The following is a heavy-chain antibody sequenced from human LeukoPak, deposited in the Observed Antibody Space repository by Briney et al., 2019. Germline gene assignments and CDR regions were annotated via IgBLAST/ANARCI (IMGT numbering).Heavy chain of an antibody. V-gene: IGHV3-30-3*01. CDR2: ISYDGSNK. Sequence: PGGSLRLSCAASGFTFSSYAMHWVRQAPGKGLEWVAVISYDGSNKYYADSVKGRFTISRDNSKNTLYLQMNSLRAEDTAVYYCAATIVDTAMAHFDAFDIWGQGTMVTVSS. CDR1: GFTFSSYA. D-gene: IGHD5-18*01. CDR3: AATIVDTAMAHFDAFDI. J-gene: IGHJ3*02.